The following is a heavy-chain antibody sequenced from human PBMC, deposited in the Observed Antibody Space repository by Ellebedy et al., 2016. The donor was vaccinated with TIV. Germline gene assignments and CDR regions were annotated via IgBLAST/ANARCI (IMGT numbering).Heavy chain of an antibody. J-gene: IGHJ1*01. V-gene: IGHV3-23*01. D-gene: IGHD3-10*01. CDR1: GFTFSSYA. Sequence: GESLKISCAPSGFTFSSYAMSWVRQDSGKRLEWVSAISGSGGSTYYADSVKSRFTISRDNSKNTLFLQMNRLKAKDTAVYYCARYYGSGSLYGYFQRWGQGTLVTVSS. CDR3: ARYYGSGSLYGYFQR. CDR2: ISGSGGST.